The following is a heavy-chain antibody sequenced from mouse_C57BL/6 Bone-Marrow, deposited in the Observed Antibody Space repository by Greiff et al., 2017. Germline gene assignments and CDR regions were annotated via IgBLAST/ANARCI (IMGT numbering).Heavy chain of an antibody. D-gene: IGHD1-1*01. CDR1: GFTFSSYG. Sequence: EVKLVESGGDLVKPGGSLKLSCAASGFTFSSYGMSWVRQTPDARLEWVATISSGGSYTYYPDSVKGRFTITRDNAKNTLYLQMSSLKSEDTAMYYCARDHYYGSSRYAMDYWGQGTSVTGSA. V-gene: IGHV5-6*02. J-gene: IGHJ4*01. CDR2: ISSGGSYT. CDR3: ARDHYYGSSRYAMDY.